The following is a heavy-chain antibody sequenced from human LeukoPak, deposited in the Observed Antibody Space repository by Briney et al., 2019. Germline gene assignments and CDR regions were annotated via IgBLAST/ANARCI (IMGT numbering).Heavy chain of an antibody. D-gene: IGHD5-12*01. CDR3: AREGGYSGYDFYFDY. CDR1: GDSVSSNSAA. V-gene: IGHV6-1*01. Sequence: SQTLSLTCAIPGDSVSSNSAAWNWIRQSPSRGLEWLGRTYYRSKWYNDYAISVKSRITINPDTSKNQFSLQLNSVTPEDTAVYYCAREGGYSGYDFYFDYWGQGTLVTVSS. CDR2: TYYRSKWYN. J-gene: IGHJ4*02.